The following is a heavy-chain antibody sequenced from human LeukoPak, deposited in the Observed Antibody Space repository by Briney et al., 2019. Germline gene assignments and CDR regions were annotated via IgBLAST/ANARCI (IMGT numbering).Heavy chain of an antibody. CDR1: GFTFSNCA. V-gene: IGHV3-23*01. J-gene: IGHJ4*02. CDR2: IHGASL. CDR3: AKDQAGDGYNSV. D-gene: IGHD5-24*01. Sequence: PGGSLRLSCLTPGFTFSNCAMSWVRQAPGKGLEWVSTIHGASLFYSASVKGRFTISRDNSKNTPYLQMNSLRAEDTAIYYCAKDQAGDGYNSVWGRGTRVIVSS.